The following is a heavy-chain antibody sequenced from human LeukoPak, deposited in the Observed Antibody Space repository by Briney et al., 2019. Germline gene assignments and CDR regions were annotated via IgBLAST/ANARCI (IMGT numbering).Heavy chain of an antibody. D-gene: IGHD5-18*01. CDR2: INHSGST. CDR1: GGSFSGYY. J-gene: IGHJ4*02. CDR3: ASERGYSYGYVSS. V-gene: IGHV4-34*01. Sequence: SETLSLTCAVYGGSFSGYYWSWIRQPPGKGLEWIGEINHSGSTSYNPSLKGRVTISVDTSKNQFSLKLSSVTAADTAVYYCASERGYSYGYVSSWGQGTLVTVSS.